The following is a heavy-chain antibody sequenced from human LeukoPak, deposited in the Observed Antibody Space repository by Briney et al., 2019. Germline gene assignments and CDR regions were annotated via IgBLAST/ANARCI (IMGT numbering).Heavy chain of an antibody. CDR3: AREAGDSLMGYWYFDL. V-gene: IGHV3-53*04. J-gene: IGHJ2*01. CDR2: IYSGDTT. CDR1: GFIVSSTY. Sequence: GGSLRLSCAASGFIVSSTYMSWVRQAPGKGLEWVSVIYSGDTTYYADSVKGRFTFSRHNSRNTLHLQMNSLRPEDTAVYYCAREAGDSLMGYWYFDLWGRGTPVTVSS. D-gene: IGHD2-8*01.